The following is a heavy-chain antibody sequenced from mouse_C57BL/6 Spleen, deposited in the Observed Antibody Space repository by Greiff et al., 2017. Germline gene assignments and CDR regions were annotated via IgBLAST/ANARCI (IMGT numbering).Heavy chain of an antibody. J-gene: IGHJ4*01. D-gene: IGHD2-4*01. CDR2: IDPEGGDT. Sequence: VQLQQSGAELVRPGASVKLSCTASGFTINDYCMHWVKQRPEQGLEWIGRIDPEGGDTEYAPKFQGKATLTADTSSNTAYLQLSSLTSEDTAVYYCTTEDDDGDRYAMGYWGQGTSVTVAS. V-gene: IGHV14-1*01. CDR1: GFTINDYC. CDR3: TTEDDDGDRYAMGY.